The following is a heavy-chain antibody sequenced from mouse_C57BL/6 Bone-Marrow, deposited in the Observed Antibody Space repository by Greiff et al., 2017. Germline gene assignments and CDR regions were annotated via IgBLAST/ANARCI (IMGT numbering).Heavy chain of an antibody. CDR1: GYTFTSYW. J-gene: IGHJ1*03. CDR2: IYPGSGST. V-gene: IGHV1-55*01. Sequence: VQLQQPGAELVKPGASVKMSCKASGYTFTSYWITWVKQRPGQGLEWIGDIYPGSGSTNYNEKFKSKATLTVDTSSSTAYMQLSSLTSEDSAVYYCARGVYYYGSSYWYFDVWGTGTTVTVSS. D-gene: IGHD1-1*01. CDR3: ARGVYYYGSSYWYFDV.